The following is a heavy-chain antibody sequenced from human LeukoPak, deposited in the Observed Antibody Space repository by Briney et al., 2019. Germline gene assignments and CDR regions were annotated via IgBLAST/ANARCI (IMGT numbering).Heavy chain of an antibody. CDR1: EFTFSSYG. CDR3: AKDTGLVAATRYYFDY. D-gene: IGHD1-26*01. V-gene: IGHV3-33*06. J-gene: IGHJ4*02. Sequence: GGSLRLSCAASEFTFSSYGMHWVRQAPGKGLEWVAVIWYDGNNKYYADSVKGRFTISRDNSQNTLYLQMNSLRVEDTAVYYCAKDTGLVAATRYYFDYWGQGTLVTVSS. CDR2: IWYDGNNK.